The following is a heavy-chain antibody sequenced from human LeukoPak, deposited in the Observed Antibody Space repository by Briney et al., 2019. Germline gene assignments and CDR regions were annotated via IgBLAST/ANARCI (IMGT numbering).Heavy chain of an antibody. J-gene: IGHJ3*02. D-gene: IGHD3-3*01. Sequence: PSETLSLTCTVSAGSITNYYWSWIRQPPGKGLEWIGYIYYTGSTNYNPSLKSRVSISVDTSKNQFSLKLSSVTAADTAVYYCARDGFLGREGAFDIWGQGTMVTVSS. CDR1: AGSITNYY. CDR2: IYYTGST. CDR3: ARDGFLGREGAFDI. V-gene: IGHV4-59*12.